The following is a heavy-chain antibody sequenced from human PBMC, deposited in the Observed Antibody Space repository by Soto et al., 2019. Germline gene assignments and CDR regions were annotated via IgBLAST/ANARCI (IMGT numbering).Heavy chain of an antibody. V-gene: IGHV4-59*01. CDR3: AREIRYYDFWSGPLTLYSDYYYGMDV. D-gene: IGHD3-3*01. Sequence: SETLSLTCTVSGGSISSYYWSWIRQPPGKGLEWIGYIYYSGSTNYNPSLKSRVTVSVDTSKNQFSLKLSSVTAADTAVYYCAREIRYYDFWSGPLTLYSDYYYGMDVWGQGTTVTVSS. CDR2: IYYSGST. CDR1: GGSISSYY. J-gene: IGHJ6*02.